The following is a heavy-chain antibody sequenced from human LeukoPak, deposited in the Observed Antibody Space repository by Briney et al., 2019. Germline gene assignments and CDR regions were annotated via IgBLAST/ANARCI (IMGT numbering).Heavy chain of an antibody. J-gene: IGHJ4*02. D-gene: IGHD5-12*01. CDR1: GFTFSSYS. V-gene: IGHV3-21*01. CDR2: ISSSSSSI. Sequence: PGGSLRLSCAASGFTFSSYSMNWVRQAPGKGLEWVSSISSSSSSIYYADSVKGRFTISRDNAKNSLYLQMTSLRAEDTAVYYCASMVATIGFDYWGQGTLVTVSS. CDR3: ASMVATIGFDY.